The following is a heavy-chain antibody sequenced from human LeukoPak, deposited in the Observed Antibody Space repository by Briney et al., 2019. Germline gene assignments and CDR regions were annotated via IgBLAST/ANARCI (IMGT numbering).Heavy chain of an antibody. CDR3: ARLYSGSPGATDY. J-gene: IGHJ4*02. CDR2: INRSGSA. D-gene: IGHD1-26*01. V-gene: IGHV4-34*01. Sequence: SETLSLTCAVYGGSLSGYYWSWIRQPPGRGLEWIGEINRSGSANYNPSLKSRVTVSVDTSKNQFSLKLSSVTAADTAVYYCARLYSGSPGATDYWGQGTLVTVSS. CDR1: GGSLSGYY.